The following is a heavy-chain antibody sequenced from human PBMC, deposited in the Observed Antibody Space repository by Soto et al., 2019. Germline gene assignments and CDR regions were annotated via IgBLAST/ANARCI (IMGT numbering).Heavy chain of an antibody. V-gene: IGHV4-31*03. D-gene: IGHD3-3*01. Sequence: SETLSLTCTVSGGSISSGGYYWSWIRQHPGKGLEWIGYIYYSGSTYYNPSLKSRVTISVDTSKNQFSLKLSSVTAADTAVYYCARETQSYGFFGVVTTLDYWGQGTLVTVSS. CDR3: ARETQSYGFFGVVTTLDY. CDR2: IYYSGST. J-gene: IGHJ4*02. CDR1: GGSISSGGYY.